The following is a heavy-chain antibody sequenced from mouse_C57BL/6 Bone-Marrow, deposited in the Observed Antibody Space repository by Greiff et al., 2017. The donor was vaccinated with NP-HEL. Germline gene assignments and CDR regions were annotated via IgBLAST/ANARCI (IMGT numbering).Heavy chain of an antibody. CDR3: ARFYYDYRYYYAMDY. CDR2: IYPGDGDT. V-gene: IGHV1-82*01. Sequence: VKLQESGPELVKPGASVKISCKASGYAFSSSWMNWVKQRPGKGLEWLGRIYPGDGDTNYNGKFKGKATLTADKSSSTSYMQLSSLTSEDSAVYFCARFYYDYRYYYAMDYWGQGTSVTVSS. CDR1: GYAFSSSW. J-gene: IGHJ4*01. D-gene: IGHD2-4*01.